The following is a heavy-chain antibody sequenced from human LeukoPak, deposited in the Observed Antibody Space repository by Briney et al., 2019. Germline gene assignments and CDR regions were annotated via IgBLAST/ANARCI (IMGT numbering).Heavy chain of an antibody. V-gene: IGHV3-23*01. D-gene: IGHD3-9*01. Sequence: QPGASLRLSCVASGFTFSNYAMSWVRQAPGKRLEWVSAVTGRGSSTYYADSVKGRFTMSRDNSRNTLFLQMNSLRAEDTAIYYCAKWGDFEILTGYYVSDFWGQGTLVTVSS. CDR3: AKWGDFEILTGYYVSDF. CDR1: GFTFSNYA. J-gene: IGHJ4*02. CDR2: VTGRGSST.